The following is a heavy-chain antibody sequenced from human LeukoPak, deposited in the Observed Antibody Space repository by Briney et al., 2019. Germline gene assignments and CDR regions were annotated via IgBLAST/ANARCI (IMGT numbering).Heavy chain of an antibody. CDR2: ISAYNGNT. CDR3: ARDPAGYGGNIGWGLGDY. CDR1: GYTFTSYG. Sequence: ASVKVSCKASGYTFTSYGISWVRQAPGQGLEWMGWISAYNGNTNYAQKLQGRVTMTTDTSTSTAYMELRSLRSDDTAVYYCARDPAGYGGNIGWGLGDYWGQGTLVTVSS. J-gene: IGHJ4*02. V-gene: IGHV1-18*01. D-gene: IGHD4-23*01.